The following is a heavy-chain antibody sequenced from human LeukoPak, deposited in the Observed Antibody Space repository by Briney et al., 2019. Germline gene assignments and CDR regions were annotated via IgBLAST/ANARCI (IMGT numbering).Heavy chain of an antibody. J-gene: IGHJ4*02. D-gene: IGHD3-3*01. CDR3: ARARQDYDFWSGYARYYFDY. CDR2: IYSGGST. CDR1: GFTFSSYA. V-gene: IGHV3-53*01. Sequence: GGSLRLSCAASGFTFSSYAMHWVRQAPGKGLEWVSVIYSGGSTYYADSVKGRFTISRDNSKNTLYLQMNSLRAEDTAVYYCARARQDYDFWSGYARYYFDYWGQGTLVTVSS.